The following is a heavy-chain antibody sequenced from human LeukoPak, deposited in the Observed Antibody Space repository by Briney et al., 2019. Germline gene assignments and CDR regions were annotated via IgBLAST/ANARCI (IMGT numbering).Heavy chain of an antibody. Sequence: GGSLRLSCAASGFTFSSYSLSWVRQAPGKGLEWVSAISGSCGSTYYADSAKGRFTISRDNSKNTLYLQMNSLRAEDTAVYYCAKWDCSSTSCYEGIYYYYYGMDVWGQGTTVTVSS. CDR3: AKWDCSSTSCYEGIYYYYYGMDV. CDR1: GFTFSSYS. J-gene: IGHJ6*02. V-gene: IGHV3-23*01. CDR2: ISGSCGST. D-gene: IGHD2-2*01.